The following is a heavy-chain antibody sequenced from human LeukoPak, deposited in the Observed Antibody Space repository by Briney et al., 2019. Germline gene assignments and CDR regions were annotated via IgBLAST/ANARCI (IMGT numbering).Heavy chain of an antibody. CDR3: ARPDSSGFPLDAFDI. CDR2: ISSSSSYI. CDR1: GFTFSSYS. V-gene: IGHV3-21*01. J-gene: IGHJ3*02. Sequence: KSGGSLRLSCAASGFTFSSYSMNWVRQAPGKGLEWVSSISSSSSYIYHADSVKGRFTISRDNAKNSLYLQMNSLRAEDTAVYYCARPDSSGFPLDAFDIWGQGTMVTVSS. D-gene: IGHD3-22*01.